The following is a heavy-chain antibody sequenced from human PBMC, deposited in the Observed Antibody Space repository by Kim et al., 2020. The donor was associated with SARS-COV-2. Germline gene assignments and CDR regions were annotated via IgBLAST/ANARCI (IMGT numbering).Heavy chain of an antibody. Sequence: SETLSLTCAVSGGSISSSNWWSWVRQPPGKGLEWIGEIYHSGSTNYNPSLKSRVSISVDKSKNQFSLKLRSVTAADTAVYYCARVWFGDDYYYGMDVWGQGTTVTVSS. CDR2: IYHSGST. CDR1: GGSISSSNW. D-gene: IGHD3-10*01. V-gene: IGHV4-4*02. J-gene: IGHJ6*02. CDR3: ARVWFGDDYYYGMDV.